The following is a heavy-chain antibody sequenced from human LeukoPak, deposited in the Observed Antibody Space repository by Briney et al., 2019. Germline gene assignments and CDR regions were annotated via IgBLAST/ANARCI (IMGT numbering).Heavy chain of an antibody. CDR3: ARVVVVAATPDYYYGMDV. CDR2: ISVYNGNT. CDR1: GYTFTSYG. Sequence: ASVKVSCKASGYTFTSYGINWVRQAPGQGLEWMGWISVYNGNTKYAQKLQGRVTMTTDTSTSTAYMALRSLNSDDTAVYYCARVVVVAATPDYYYGMDVWGQGTTVTVSS. D-gene: IGHD2-15*01. J-gene: IGHJ6*02. V-gene: IGHV1-18*01.